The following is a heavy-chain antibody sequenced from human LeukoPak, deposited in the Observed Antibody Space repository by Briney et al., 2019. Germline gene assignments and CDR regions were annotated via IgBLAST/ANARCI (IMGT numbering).Heavy chain of an antibody. Sequence: SSVKVSCKASGGTFSSYAISWVRQAPGQGLEWMGGIIPIFGTANYAQKFQGRVTITADESTSTAYMELSSLRSEDTAVYYCARDSRAIAAAPFDYWGQGTPVTVSS. CDR2: IIPIFGTA. D-gene: IGHD6-13*01. V-gene: IGHV1-69*01. CDR3: ARDSRAIAAAPFDY. J-gene: IGHJ4*02. CDR1: GGTFSSYA.